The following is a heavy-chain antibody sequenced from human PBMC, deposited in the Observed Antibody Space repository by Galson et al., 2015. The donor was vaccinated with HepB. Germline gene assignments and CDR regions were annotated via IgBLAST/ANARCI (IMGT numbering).Heavy chain of an antibody. J-gene: IGHJ4*02. D-gene: IGHD2-8*01. V-gene: IGHV3-33*08. CDR1: GFTFSNYG. Sequence: SLRLSCAASGFTFSNYGMHWVRQAPGKGLEWVAHIWYDGTYKHYADSVKGRFTISGDNAKNMLFLQMNSLRAEDTAVYYCARDSGNGGSQDWGQGTLVSVSS. CDR2: IWYDGTYK. CDR3: ARDSGNGGSQD.